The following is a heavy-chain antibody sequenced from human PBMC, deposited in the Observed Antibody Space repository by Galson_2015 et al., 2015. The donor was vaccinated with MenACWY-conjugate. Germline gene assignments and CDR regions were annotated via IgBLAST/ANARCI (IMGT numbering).Heavy chain of an antibody. CDR1: GFTFDDYG. CDR3: ARDQQPGMVRGAKYDY. Sequence: SLRLSCAASGFTFDDYGMSWVRQAPGKGLEWVSSISSSSSYIYYADSVKGRFTISRDNAKNSLYLQMNSLRAEDTAVYYCARDQQPGMVRGAKYDYWGQGTLVTVSS. V-gene: IGHV3-21*01. CDR2: ISSSSSYI. J-gene: IGHJ4*02. D-gene: IGHD3-10*01.